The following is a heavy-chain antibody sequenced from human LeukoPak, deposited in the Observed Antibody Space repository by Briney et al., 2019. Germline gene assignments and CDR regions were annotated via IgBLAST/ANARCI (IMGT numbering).Heavy chain of an antibody. CDR1: GGSISSGSYY. CDR2: IYTSGST. CDR3: ARDRPVWGPYFDY. Sequence: SQTLSLTCTVSGGSISSGSYYWSWIRQPAGKGLEWIGRIYTSGSTNYNPSLKSRVTISVDTSKNQFSLKLSSVTAADTAVYYCARDRPVWGPYFDYWGQGTLVTVSS. V-gene: IGHV4-61*02. J-gene: IGHJ4*02. D-gene: IGHD1-26*01.